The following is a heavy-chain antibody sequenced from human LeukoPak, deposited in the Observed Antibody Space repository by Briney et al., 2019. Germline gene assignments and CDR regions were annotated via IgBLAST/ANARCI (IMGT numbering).Heavy chain of an antibody. D-gene: IGHD3-10*01. Sequence: SGGSLRLSCAASGFTFSNYAMSWARQAPGKGLEWVSAIIGSGGTTYDADSVKGRFTISRDNSKSTLSLQMTSLRAEDTAIYYCVKEASFYYGSGSYYFDYWGQGTLVTVPS. CDR3: VKEASFYYGSGSYYFDY. V-gene: IGHV3-23*01. CDR1: GFTFSNYA. J-gene: IGHJ4*02. CDR2: IIGSGGTT.